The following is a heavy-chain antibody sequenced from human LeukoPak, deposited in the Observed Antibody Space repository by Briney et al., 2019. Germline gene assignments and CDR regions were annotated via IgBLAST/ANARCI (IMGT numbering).Heavy chain of an antibody. CDR3: ARHRYGYYDAFDI. J-gene: IGHJ3*02. D-gene: IGHD4-17*01. CDR1: GGSLSSSSYY. V-gene: IGHV4-39*01. CDR2: IYYSGST. Sequence: PSETLSLTCTVSGGSLSSSSYYWGWIRQPPGKGLEWVGTIYYSGSTYYNPSLKSRVTISVDASKNQFSLKLSSVTAADTAVYYCARHRYGYYDAFDIWGQGTMATVSS.